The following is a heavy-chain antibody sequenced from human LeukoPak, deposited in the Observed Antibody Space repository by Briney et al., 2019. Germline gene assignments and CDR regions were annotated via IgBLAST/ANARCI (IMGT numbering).Heavy chain of an antibody. CDR1: GFTFSSNW. D-gene: IGHD2-15*01. J-gene: IGHJ4*02. CDR3: ARGQH. CDR2: IKQDGSEK. Sequence: GGPLRLSCAASGFTFSSNWMSWVRQAPGKGPEWVANIKQDGSEKYYVDSVKGRFTISRDNAKNSLYLQMNSLRAEDTAIYYCARGQHWGRGILITVSS. V-gene: IGHV3-7*01.